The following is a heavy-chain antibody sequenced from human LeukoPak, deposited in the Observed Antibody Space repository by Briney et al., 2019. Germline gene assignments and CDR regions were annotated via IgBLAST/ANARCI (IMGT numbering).Heavy chain of an antibody. Sequence: PSQTLSLTYTVSGGSISSGGYYWSWIRQHPGKGLEWIGYIYYSGSTYYNPSLKSRVTISVDTSKNQFSLKLSSVTAADTAVYYCASLFGELNGEVWWFDPWGQGTLVTVSS. CDR2: IYYSGST. D-gene: IGHD3-10*01. CDR1: GGSISSGGYY. CDR3: ASLFGELNGEVWWFDP. V-gene: IGHV4-31*03. J-gene: IGHJ5*02.